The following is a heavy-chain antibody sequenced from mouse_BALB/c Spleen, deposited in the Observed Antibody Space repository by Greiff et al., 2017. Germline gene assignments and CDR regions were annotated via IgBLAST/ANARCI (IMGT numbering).Heavy chain of an antibody. CDR3: ARGEDAWFAY. CDR1: GYTFTSYT. Sequence: VQLQQSGAELARPGASVKMSCKASGYTFTSYTMHWVKQRPGQGLEWIGYINPSSGYTNYNQKFKDKATLTVDKSSSTAYMQLKSLTSEDSAVYYCARGEDAWFAYWGQGTLVTVSA. CDR2: INPSSGYT. J-gene: IGHJ3*01. V-gene: IGHV1-4*01.